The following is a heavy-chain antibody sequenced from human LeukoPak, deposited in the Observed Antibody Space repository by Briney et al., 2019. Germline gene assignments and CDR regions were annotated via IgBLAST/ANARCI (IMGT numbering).Heavy chain of an antibody. Sequence: GGSLSLSCAASGFTFNTYAMSWVRQAPGEGLEWVSSISGSGGNTYYADSVKGRFTISRDNSKNTLYLQMNSPRAEDTAVYYCANFRAGSGSYYNYWGQGTLVTVSS. CDR3: ANFRAGSGSYYNY. D-gene: IGHD3-10*01. CDR2: ISGSGGNT. V-gene: IGHV3-23*01. J-gene: IGHJ4*02. CDR1: GFTFNTYA.